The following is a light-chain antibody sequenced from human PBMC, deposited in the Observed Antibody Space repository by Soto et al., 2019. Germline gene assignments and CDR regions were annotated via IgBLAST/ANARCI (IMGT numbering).Light chain of an antibody. CDR1: QSVRTN. Sequence: EIVMTQSPATLSVYPGERATLSCRASQSVRTNLAWYQQKPGQAPRLLIYRASTRATGIPARFSGSGSGIELTLTISSLQSEDFAVYYCQQYNNWPLTFGQGTKVEIK. CDR3: QQYNNWPLT. J-gene: IGKJ1*01. V-gene: IGKV3-15*01. CDR2: RAS.